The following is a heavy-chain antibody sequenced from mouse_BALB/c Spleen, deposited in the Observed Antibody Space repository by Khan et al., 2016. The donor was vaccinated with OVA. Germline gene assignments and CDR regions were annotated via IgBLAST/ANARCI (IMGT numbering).Heavy chain of an antibody. Sequence: VQVVESGPGLVAPSQSLSITCTISGFSLTNYGVHWVRQPPGKGLEWLVVIWSDGSTTYNSALKSRLSISKDNSKRQVFLKMNSLQTDDTARYYCARQPYYHYNIMDYWGQGTSVTVS. CDR3: ARQPYYHYNIMDY. V-gene: IGHV2-6-1*01. D-gene: IGHD2-10*01. J-gene: IGHJ4*01. CDR2: IWSDGST. CDR1: GFSLTNYG.